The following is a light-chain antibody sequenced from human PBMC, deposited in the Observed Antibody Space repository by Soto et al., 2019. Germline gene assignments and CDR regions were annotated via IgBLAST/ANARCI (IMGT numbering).Light chain of an antibody. CDR3: LQDHDDSWT. Sequence: AIQLTQSPSSLSASVGDRCTISCLASQGIGNDLAWYQQKPGKAPRLLIFAASNLQSGVPSRFSGSGSGTEFTLTVSSLQPEDFATYYCLQDHDDSWTFGQGTKVDIK. V-gene: IGKV1-6*01. CDR1: QGIGND. CDR2: AAS. J-gene: IGKJ1*01.